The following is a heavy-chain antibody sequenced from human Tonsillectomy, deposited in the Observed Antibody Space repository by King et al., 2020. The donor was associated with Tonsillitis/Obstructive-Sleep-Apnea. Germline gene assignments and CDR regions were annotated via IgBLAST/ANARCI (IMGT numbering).Heavy chain of an antibody. J-gene: IGHJ4*02. CDR1: GYSFTSYW. CDR3: ARHPGGYSSGWYRGDFDY. Sequence: VQLVESGEEVKKPGESLKISCTGSGYSFTSYWIGWVRQMPGKGLEWMGIIYPGDSDTRYSPSFQGQVTISADKSISTAYLQWSSLKASDTAMYYCARHPGGYSSGWYRGDFDYWGQGTLVTVSS. D-gene: IGHD6-19*01. CDR2: IYPGDSDT. V-gene: IGHV5-51*01.